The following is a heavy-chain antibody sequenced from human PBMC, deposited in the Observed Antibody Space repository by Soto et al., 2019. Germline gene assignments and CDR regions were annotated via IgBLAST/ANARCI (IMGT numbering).Heavy chain of an antibody. D-gene: IGHD2-2*02. Sequence: SQTLSLTCAISGDSVSSNSAAWNWIRQSPSRGLEWLGRTYYRSKWYNDYAVSVKSRITINPDTSKNQFSLQLNSVTPEDTAVHYCARYLGYCSSTSCYTFHYYYGMDVWGQGTTVTVSS. V-gene: IGHV6-1*01. CDR3: ARYLGYCSSTSCYTFHYYYGMDV. CDR1: GDSVSSNSAA. CDR2: TYYRSKWYN. J-gene: IGHJ6*02.